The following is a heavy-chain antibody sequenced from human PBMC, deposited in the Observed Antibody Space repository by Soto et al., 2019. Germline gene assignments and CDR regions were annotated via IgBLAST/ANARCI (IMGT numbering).Heavy chain of an antibody. J-gene: IGHJ3*02. CDR1: GGTFSSYA. Sequence: QVQLVQSGAEVKKPGSSVKVSCKASGGTFSSYAISWVRQAPGQGFEWMGGIIPIFGTANYAQKFQGRVTITADESTSTAYMELSSLRSEDTAVYYCARTFYDSSGYPNDAFDIWGQGTMVTVSS. CDR3: ARTFYDSSGYPNDAFDI. D-gene: IGHD3-22*01. V-gene: IGHV1-69*01. CDR2: IIPIFGTA.